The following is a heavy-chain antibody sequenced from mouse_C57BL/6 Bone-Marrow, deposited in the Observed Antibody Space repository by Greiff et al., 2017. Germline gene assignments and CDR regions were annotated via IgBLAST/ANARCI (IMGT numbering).Heavy chain of an antibody. CDR2: ISSGGSYT. V-gene: IGHV5-6*01. Sequence: EVQLVESGGDLVKPGGSLKLSCAASGFTFSSYGMSWVRQTPDKRLEWVATISSGGSYTYYPDSVKGRFTISRDNAKNTLYLQMSRLKSEDTAMYYCASGYYNDFDDGGRGTTLTVSS. J-gene: IGHJ2*01. D-gene: IGHD2-3*01. CDR3: ASGYYNDFDD. CDR1: GFTFSSYG.